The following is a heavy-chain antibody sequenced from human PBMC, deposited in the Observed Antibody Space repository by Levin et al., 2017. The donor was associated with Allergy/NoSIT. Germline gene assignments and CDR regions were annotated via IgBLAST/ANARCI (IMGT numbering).Heavy chain of an antibody. D-gene: IGHD3-10*01. CDR3: AKDRGSWSSAIDY. J-gene: IGHJ4*02. CDR1: GFTFSNYG. V-gene: IGHV3-30*18. Sequence: GESLKISCAASGFTFSNYGMHWVRQAPGKGLGWGAVISYDGSNKYYADSVKGRFTISRDNSKNTLFLQMNSLRAEDTAVYYCAKDRGSWSSAIDYWGQGTLVTVSS. CDR2: ISYDGSNK.